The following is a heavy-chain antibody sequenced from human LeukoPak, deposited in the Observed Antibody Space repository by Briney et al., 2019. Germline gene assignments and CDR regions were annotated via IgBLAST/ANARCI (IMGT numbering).Heavy chain of an antibody. CDR3: ARVASTVTKSDY. J-gene: IGHJ4*02. D-gene: IGHD4-17*01. CDR1: GVSFSDYY. Sequence: SETLSLTCALYGVSFSDYYWNWIRQYPGQGLEWIGEINHSRTTNYNPSLKNRVTISVDTSKSHLSLKMSSVTAADTAVYYCARVASTVTKSDYWGQGTPVTVSS. CDR2: INHSRTT. V-gene: IGHV4-34*01.